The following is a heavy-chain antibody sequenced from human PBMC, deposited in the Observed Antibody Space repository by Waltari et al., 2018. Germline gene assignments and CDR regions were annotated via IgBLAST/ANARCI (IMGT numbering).Heavy chain of an antibody. CDR1: GFSFSSYW. CDR2: IKPDGSGK. D-gene: IGHD3-16*01. CDR3: ARMGAGRAPDY. J-gene: IGHJ4*02. V-gene: IGHV3-7*03. Sequence: EVQLVESGGGLVQPGGSLRLSCAASGFSFSSYWMTWFRQAPGTVLGWVATIKPDGSGKFYVDSVKGRFSISRDNAKNSLYLQMNSLRAEDTAIFYCARMGAGRAPDYWGQGTLVTVSS.